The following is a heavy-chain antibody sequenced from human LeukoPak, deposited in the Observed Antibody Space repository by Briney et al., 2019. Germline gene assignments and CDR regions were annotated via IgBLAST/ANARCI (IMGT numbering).Heavy chain of an antibody. V-gene: IGHV1-69*04. CDR3: ARDESHSGYDFVPSGFAY. CDR2: IIPILGIA. CDR1: GGTFSSYA. Sequence: ASVKVSCKASGGTFSSYAISWVRQAPGQGLEWMGRIIPILGIANYAQKFQGRVTITADKSTSTAYMELSSLRSEDTAVYYCARDESHSGYDFVPSGFAYWGQGTLVTVSS. J-gene: IGHJ4*02. D-gene: IGHD5-12*01.